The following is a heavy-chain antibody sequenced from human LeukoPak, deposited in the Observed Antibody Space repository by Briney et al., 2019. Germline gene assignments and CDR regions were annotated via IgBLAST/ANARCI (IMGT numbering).Heavy chain of an antibody. CDR1: GFTFSNSW. CDR2: TNEAGSDK. D-gene: IGHD6-19*01. CDR3: ARDGDSSGWYPGY. V-gene: IGHV3-7*01. J-gene: IGHJ4*02. Sequence: TGGSLRLSCAASGFTFSNSWTSWLRQAPGKGLEWVAHTNEAGSDKYYVDSVKGRFTISRDNVKSSLYLQMNSLRAEDTAVYYCARDGDSSGWYPGYWGQGTLVTVSS.